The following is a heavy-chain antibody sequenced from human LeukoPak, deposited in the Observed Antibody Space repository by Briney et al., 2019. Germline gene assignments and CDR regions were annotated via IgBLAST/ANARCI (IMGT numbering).Heavy chain of an antibody. Sequence: PSQTLSLTCTVSGGSISSGSYYWSWIRQPAGKGLEWIGRIYTSGSTNYNPSLKSRVTISVDTSKNQFSLKLSSVTAADTAVYYCARDMDLSVWSGYPAMDVWGKGTTVTVSS. D-gene: IGHD3-3*01. V-gene: IGHV4-61*02. CDR1: GGSISSGSYY. CDR2: IYTSGST. CDR3: ARDMDLSVWSGYPAMDV. J-gene: IGHJ6*04.